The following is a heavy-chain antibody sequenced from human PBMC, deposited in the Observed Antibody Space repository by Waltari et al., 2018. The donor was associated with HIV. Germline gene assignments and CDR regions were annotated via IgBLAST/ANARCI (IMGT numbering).Heavy chain of an antibody. CDR3: AKAYYENTAYYYDF. CDR2: GSGSGAKS. J-gene: IGHJ4*02. Sequence: EVQLLESGGGLVQPGGSRRLSCAASGFAYVSYAITWVRQSPERGLVWVAAGSGSGAKSFYADSVKGRFTISRDNSKNTVFLQMNSLRAADTAIYYCAKAYYENTAYYYDFWGRGTRVTVSS. CDR1: GFAYVSYA. V-gene: IGHV3-23*01. D-gene: IGHD3-22*01.